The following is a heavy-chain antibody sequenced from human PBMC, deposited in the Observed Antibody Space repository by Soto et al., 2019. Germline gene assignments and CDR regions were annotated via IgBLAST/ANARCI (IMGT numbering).Heavy chain of an antibody. CDR2: INPSGGST. D-gene: IGHD6-6*01. CDR1: GYTSTSYY. CDR3: ATLANRSSGDRAVYGMDV. Sequence: ASVKVSCKASGYTSTSYYMHWVRQAPGQGLEWMGIINPSGGSTSYAQKFQGRVTMTRDTSTSTVYMELSSLKSEDTAVYYCATLANRSSGDRAVYGMDVWGQGTTVTVS. V-gene: IGHV1-46*01. J-gene: IGHJ6*02.